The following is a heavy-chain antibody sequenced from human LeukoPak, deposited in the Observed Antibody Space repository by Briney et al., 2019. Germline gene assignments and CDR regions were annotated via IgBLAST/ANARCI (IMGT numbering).Heavy chain of an antibody. J-gene: IGHJ2*01. CDR3: ARQMTTGPWYFDL. CDR1: GFTFRSYE. V-gene: IGHV3-48*03. D-gene: IGHD4-17*01. CDR2: ISSSSSTI. Sequence: GGSLRLSCAASGFTFRSYEMNWVRQAPGKGLEWVSYISSSSSTIYHADSVKGRFTISRDNAKNSLYLQMNSLRDEDTAVYYCARQMTTGPWYFDLWGRGTLVTVSS.